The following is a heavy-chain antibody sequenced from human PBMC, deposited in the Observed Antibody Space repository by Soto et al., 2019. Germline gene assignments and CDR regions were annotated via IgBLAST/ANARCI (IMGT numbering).Heavy chain of an antibody. CDR3: ARHDGGGTTSSYYGMDV. V-gene: IGHV5-10-1*01. CDR2: IDPSDSFA. Sequence: PGESLKISCRGSGYSFTNYWITWVRQMPGKGLEWMGRIDPSDSFATYSPSFQGHVTISADTSTTTAYLQRSSLKASDTAMYFCARHDGGGTTSSYYGMDVWGQGTSVTVSS. CDR1: GYSFTNYW. J-gene: IGHJ6*02. D-gene: IGHD1-1*01.